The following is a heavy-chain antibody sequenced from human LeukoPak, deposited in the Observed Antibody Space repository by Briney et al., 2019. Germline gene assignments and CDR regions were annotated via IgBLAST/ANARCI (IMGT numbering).Heavy chain of an antibody. CDR3: ARPNDYGDDY. J-gene: IGHJ4*02. D-gene: IGHD4-17*01. CDR1: GGSLSGYY. V-gene: IGHV4-34*01. Sequence: PSETLSLTCAVSGGSLSGYYWSWIRQPPGKGLEWIGDISHVGFTNHNPSLKSRVTISVDTSTNQFSLKLNSVTAADTAVYYCARPNDYGDDYWGQGTLVTVSS. CDR2: ISHVGFT.